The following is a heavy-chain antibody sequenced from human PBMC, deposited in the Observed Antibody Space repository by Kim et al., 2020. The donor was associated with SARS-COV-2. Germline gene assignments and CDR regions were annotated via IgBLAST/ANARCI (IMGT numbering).Heavy chain of an antibody. CDR3: AKDSSSSWYYFDY. Sequence: GGSLRLSCAASGFTFSSYGMHWVRQAPGKGLEWVAVISYDGSNKYYADSVKGRFTISRDNSKNTLYLQMNSLRAEDTAVYYCAKDSSSSWYYFDYWGQGTLVTVSS. D-gene: IGHD6-13*01. J-gene: IGHJ4*02. CDR2: ISYDGSNK. V-gene: IGHV3-30*18. CDR1: GFTFSSYG.